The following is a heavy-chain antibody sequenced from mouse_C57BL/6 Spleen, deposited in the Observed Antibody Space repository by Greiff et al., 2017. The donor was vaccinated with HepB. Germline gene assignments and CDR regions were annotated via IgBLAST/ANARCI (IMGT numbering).Heavy chain of an antibody. CDR1: GFTFSDYG. CDR2: ISSGSSTI. J-gene: IGHJ4*01. D-gene: IGHD1-1*01. V-gene: IGHV5-17*01. CDR3: ARKFTVVNAMDY. Sequence: EVQLVESGGGLVKPGGSLKLSCAASGFTFSDYGMHWVRQAPEKGLEWVAYISSGSSTIYYADTEKGRFTISRDNAKNTLFLQMTSLRSEDTAMYYCARKFTVVNAMDYWGQGTSVTVSS.